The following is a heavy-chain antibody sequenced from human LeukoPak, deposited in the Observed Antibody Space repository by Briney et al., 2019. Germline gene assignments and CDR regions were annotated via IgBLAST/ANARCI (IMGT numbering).Heavy chain of an antibody. CDR2: IYYSGST. J-gene: IGHJ6*03. CDR1: GGSISSSSYY. V-gene: IGHV4-39*07. Sequence: SETLSLTCTVSGGSISSSSYYWGWIRQPPGKGLEWIGTIYYSGSTYYNPSLKSRVTISVDTSKNQFSLKLSSVTAADTAVYYCARGRSSSWSQIYYYYMDVWGKGTTVTVSS. D-gene: IGHD6-13*01. CDR3: ARGRSSSWSQIYYYYMDV.